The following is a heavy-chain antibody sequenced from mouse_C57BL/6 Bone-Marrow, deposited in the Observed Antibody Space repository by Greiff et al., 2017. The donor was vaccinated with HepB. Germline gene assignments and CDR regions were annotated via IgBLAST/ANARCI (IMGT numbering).Heavy chain of an antibody. CDR2: IWRGGST. J-gene: IGHJ4*01. CDR1: GFSLTSYG. V-gene: IGHV2-5*01. D-gene: IGHD2-3*01. Sequence: VMLVESGPGLVQPSQSLSITCTVSGFSLTSYGVHWVRQSPGKGLEWLGVIWRGGSTDYNAAFMSRLSITKDNSKSQVFFKMNSLQADDTAIYYCAKNGYSYYAMDYWGQGTSVTVSS. CDR3: AKNGYSYYAMDY.